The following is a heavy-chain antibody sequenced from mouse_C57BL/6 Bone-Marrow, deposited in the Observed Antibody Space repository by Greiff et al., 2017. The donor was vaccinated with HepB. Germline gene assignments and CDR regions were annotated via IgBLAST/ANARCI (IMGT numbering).Heavy chain of an antibody. CDR3: ARLGVVAPFAY. Sequence: VQLQQSGAELVRPGSSVKLSCKASGYTFTSYWMDWVKQRPGQGLEWIGNIYPSDSETHYNQKFKDKATLTVDKSSSTAYMQLSSLTSEDSAVYYGARLGVVAPFAYWGQGTRVTVSA. CDR2: IYPSDSET. V-gene: IGHV1-61*01. CDR1: GYTFTSYW. J-gene: IGHJ3*01. D-gene: IGHD1-1*01.